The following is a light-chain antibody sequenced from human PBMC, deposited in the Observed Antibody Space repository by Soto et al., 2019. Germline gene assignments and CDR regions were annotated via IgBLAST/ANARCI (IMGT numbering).Light chain of an antibody. CDR2: GPA. CDR3: QQFRRSPYT. V-gene: IGKV3-20*01. CDR1: QSIPSNY. J-gene: IGKJ3*01. Sequence: IVLTQSPGTLSLSPGEKATLSCRASQSIPSNYLAWYQQKPGQTPRLLIYGPAGRATGIPDRFSGSGSGTDFTLTISILEPEDFAVYYCQQFRRSPYTFGPGTKLDF.